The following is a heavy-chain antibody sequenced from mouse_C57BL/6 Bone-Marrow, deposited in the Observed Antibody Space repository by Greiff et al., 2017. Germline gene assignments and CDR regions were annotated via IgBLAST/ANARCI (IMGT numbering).Heavy chain of an antibody. J-gene: IGHJ3*01. CDR3: ARDYGSSSWFAY. Sequence: VQLQQSGPELVKPGASVKISCKASGYAFSSSWMNWVKQRPGKGLEWIGRIYPGDGDINYNGKFKGKATLTADKSSSTAYMQLSSLTSEDSAVYVCARDYGSSSWFAYWGQGTLVTVSA. CDR1: GYAFSSSW. D-gene: IGHD1-1*01. CDR2: IYPGDGDI. V-gene: IGHV1-82*01.